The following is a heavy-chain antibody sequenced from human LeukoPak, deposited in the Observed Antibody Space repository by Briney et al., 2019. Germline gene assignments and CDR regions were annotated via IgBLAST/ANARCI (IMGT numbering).Heavy chain of an antibody. D-gene: IGHD3-22*01. Sequence: ASVTVSFKASGGTFSSYAINWVRQAPGHGLEWMGGIIPLFGTANYAQKFQGRVSITTDESTSTAYMELSSLRSEDTAVYYCATVGDDSSGYYWFDYWGQGTLVTVSS. CDR3: ATVGDDSSGYYWFDY. CDR1: GGTFSSYA. CDR2: IIPLFGTA. V-gene: IGHV1-69*05. J-gene: IGHJ4*02.